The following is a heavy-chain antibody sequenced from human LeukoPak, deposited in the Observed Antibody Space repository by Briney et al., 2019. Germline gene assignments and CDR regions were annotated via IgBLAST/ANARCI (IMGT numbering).Heavy chain of an antibody. CDR1: GFTFSSYS. Sequence: GGSLRLSCAASGFTFSSYSMNWVRQAPGKGLEWVSSISSSSSYIYYADSVKGRFTISRDNAENLLYLQMNSLRAEDTAVYYCARGMRGDWFDPWGQGTLVTVSS. J-gene: IGHJ5*02. V-gene: IGHV3-21*01. D-gene: IGHD3-16*01. CDR3: ARGMRGDWFDP. CDR2: ISSSSSYI.